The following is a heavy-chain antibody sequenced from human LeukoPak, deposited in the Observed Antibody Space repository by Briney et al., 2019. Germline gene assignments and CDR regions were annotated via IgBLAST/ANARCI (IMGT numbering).Heavy chain of an antibody. CDR3: ARPSSGWFFDY. V-gene: IGHV5-51*01. J-gene: IGHJ4*02. CDR2: IYPGDSDT. Sequence: GESLKISCKGSGYGFTSYWIGWVRQMPGKGLGWMGIIYPGDSDTRYSPSFQGQVTISAVKSISTAYLQWSSLKASDTAMYYCARPSSGWFFDYWGQGTLVTVSS. D-gene: IGHD6-19*01. CDR1: GYGFTSYW.